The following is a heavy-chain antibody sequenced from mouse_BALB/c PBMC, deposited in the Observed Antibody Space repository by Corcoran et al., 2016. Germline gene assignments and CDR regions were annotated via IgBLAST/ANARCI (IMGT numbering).Heavy chain of an antibody. D-gene: IGHD2-4*01. CDR2: ISCYNGAT. Sequence: LVKTKTSVKISCKASGYSFAAYYMHWVKQSHGKSLEWIGYISCYNGATSYNQKFKGKATFTVDTSSSTAYMQFNSLTSEDSAVYYCARNYDRALDYWGQGTSVTVSS. J-gene: IGHJ4*01. CDR1: GYSFAAYY. CDR3: ARNYDRALDY. V-gene: IGHV1S34*01.